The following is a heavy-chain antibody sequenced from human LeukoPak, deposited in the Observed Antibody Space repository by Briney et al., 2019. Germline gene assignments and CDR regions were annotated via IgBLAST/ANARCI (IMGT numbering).Heavy chain of an antibody. V-gene: IGHV1-2*06. D-gene: IGHD3-3*01. J-gene: IGHJ4*02. CDR3: ARVNSIRTIFGVVIGWDY. CDR2: INPNSGGT. CDR1: GYTFTGYY. Sequence: ASVKVSCKTSGYTFTGYYMHWVRQAPGQGLEWMGRINPNSGGTNHAQKFQGRVTMIRDTSISTAYMELSRLRSDDTAVYYCARVNSIRTIFGVVIGWDYWGQGTLVTVSS.